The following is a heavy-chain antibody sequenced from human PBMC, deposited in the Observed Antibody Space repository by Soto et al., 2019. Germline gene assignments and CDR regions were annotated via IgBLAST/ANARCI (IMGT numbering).Heavy chain of an antibody. CDR1: GFTYEDSA. CDR3: AKDRRGYDGSGGLDY. J-gene: IGHJ4*02. Sequence: EVQLVESGGGLVQPGGSLRLSCVGSGFTYEDSAMHWVRQVSGKGLEWVSGIGWNSGSVGYVDSVKGRFTIARDNDNNSLYLQINSLRPEDTALYYCAKDRRGYDGSGGLDYWGLGTLVTVSS. V-gene: IGHV3-9*01. D-gene: IGHD3-10*01. CDR2: IGWNSGSV.